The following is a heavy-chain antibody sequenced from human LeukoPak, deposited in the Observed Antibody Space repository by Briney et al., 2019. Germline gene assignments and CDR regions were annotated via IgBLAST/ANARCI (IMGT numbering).Heavy chain of an antibody. CDR2: INTNSSGT. V-gene: IGHV1-2*02. CDR1: GYTFTGYY. CDR3: ARASDSSGYSFIDY. D-gene: IGHD3-22*01. Sequence: ASVKVPCKASGYTFTGYYMHWVRQAPGQGLEWMGWINTNSSGTNYAQKFQGRVTTTRETSISPAYMELSRLRSDDTAVYYCARASDSSGYSFIDYWGQGTLVTVSS. J-gene: IGHJ4*02.